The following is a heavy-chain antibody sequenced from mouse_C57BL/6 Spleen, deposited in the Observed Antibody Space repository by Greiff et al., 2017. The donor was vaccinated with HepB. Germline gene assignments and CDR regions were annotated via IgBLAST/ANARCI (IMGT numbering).Heavy chain of an antibody. CDR3: ARRGGDYVSFAY. J-gene: IGHJ3*01. V-gene: IGHV2-2*01. CDR2: IWSGGST. D-gene: IGHD2-4*01. Sequence: QVQLKQSGPGLVQPSQSLSITCTVSGFSFTSYGVHWVRQSPGKGLEWLGVIWSGGSTDYNAAFISRLSISKDNSKSQVFFKMNSLQADDSSIYYCARRGGDYVSFAYWGQGTLVTVSA. CDR1: GFSFTSYG.